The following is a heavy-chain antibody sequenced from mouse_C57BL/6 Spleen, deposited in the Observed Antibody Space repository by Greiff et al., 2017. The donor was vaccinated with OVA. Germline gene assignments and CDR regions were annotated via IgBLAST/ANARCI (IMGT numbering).Heavy chain of an antibody. V-gene: IGHV1-82*01. CDR3: ARSGLSLSGGAMDY. D-gene: IGHD3-1*01. J-gene: IGHJ4*01. Sequence: VQLQESGPELVKPGASVKISCKASGYAFSSSWMNWVKQRPGKGLEWIGRIYPGDGDTNYNGKFKGKATLTADKSSSTAYMQLRSLTSEDSAVYFCARSGLSLSGGAMDYWGQGTSVTVSS. CDR2: IYPGDGDT. CDR1: GYAFSSSW.